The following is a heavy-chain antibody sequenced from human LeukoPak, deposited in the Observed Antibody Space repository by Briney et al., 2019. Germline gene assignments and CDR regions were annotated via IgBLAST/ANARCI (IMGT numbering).Heavy chain of an antibody. CDR1: GFTFSSYA. CDR2: IDSSDGSA. CDR3: ARVPGS. D-gene: IGHD3-10*01. J-gene: IGHJ4*02. V-gene: IGHV3-23*01. Sequence: SGGSLRLSCAASGFTFSSYAMSWVRQAPGKGLEWVSGIDSSDGSAYYADSVKGRFTISRDNAKNSLYLQMNGLRAEDTAVYYCARVPGSWGQGTLVTVSS.